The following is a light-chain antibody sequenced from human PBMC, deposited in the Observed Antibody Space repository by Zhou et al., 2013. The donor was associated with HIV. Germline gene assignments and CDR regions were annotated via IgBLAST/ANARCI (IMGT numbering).Light chain of an antibody. J-gene: IGKJ2*01. Sequence: DIQMTQSPSTLSASVGDRVTITCRASQSISSWLAWYQQKPGKAPKLLIYKASSLESGVPSRFSGSGSGTEFTLTISSLQPDDSATYYCQQYKSLYTFGQGTNLEIK. V-gene: IGKV1-5*03. CDR2: KAS. CDR3: QQYKSLYT. CDR1: QSISSW.